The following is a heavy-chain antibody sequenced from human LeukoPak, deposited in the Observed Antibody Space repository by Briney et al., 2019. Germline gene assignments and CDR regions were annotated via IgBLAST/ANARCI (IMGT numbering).Heavy chain of an antibody. J-gene: IGHJ5*02. Sequence: ASVKVSCKASGYTFTGCYMHWVRQAPGQGLEWMGWINPNSGGTNYAQKFQGRVTMTRDTAISTAYMDLSRLRSDATGVYYCARGMWVAGATTGWFDPWGQGTLVTVSS. CDR3: ARGMWVAGATTGWFDP. D-gene: IGHD1-26*01. V-gene: IGHV1-2*02. CDR1: GYTFTGCY. CDR2: INPNSGGT.